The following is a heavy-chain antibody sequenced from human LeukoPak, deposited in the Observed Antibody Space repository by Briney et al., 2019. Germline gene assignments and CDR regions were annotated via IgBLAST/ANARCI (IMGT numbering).Heavy chain of an antibody. CDR2: INPNSGGT. D-gene: IGHD5-18*01. CDR1: GYTFTGYY. J-gene: IGHJ3*02. CDR3: ARPVTRGYSYGRHDAFDI. V-gene: IGHV1-2*02. Sequence: RASVKVSCKASGYTFTGYYMHWVRQAPGQGLEWMGWINPNSGGTNYAQKFQGRVTMTRDTSISTAYMELSRLRSDDTAVYYCARPVTRGYSYGRHDAFDIWGQGTMVTVSS.